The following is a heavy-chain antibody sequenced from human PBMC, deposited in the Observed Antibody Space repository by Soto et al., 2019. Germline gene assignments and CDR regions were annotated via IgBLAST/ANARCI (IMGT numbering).Heavy chain of an antibody. D-gene: IGHD1-26*01. J-gene: IGHJ6*02. V-gene: IGHV1-8*01. CDR2: MNPNSGNT. Sequence: ASVKVSCKASGYTFTSYYINWVRQATGQGLEWMGWMNPNSGNTGYAQKFQGRVTMTRNTSISTAYMELSSLRSEDTAVYYCAQSGAALPEYYYYGMDVWGQGTTVTVS. CDR3: AQSGAALPEYYYYGMDV. CDR1: GYTFTSYY.